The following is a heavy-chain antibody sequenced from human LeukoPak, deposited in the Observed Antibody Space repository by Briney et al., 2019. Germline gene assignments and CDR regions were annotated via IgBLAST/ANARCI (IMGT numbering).Heavy chain of an antibody. CDR3: ARDLRRITFGGGNFFDY. CDR1: GFTFSSYS. Sequence: PGGSLRLSCAASGFTFSSYSMNWVRQAPGKGLEWVSYISSSSSTIYYAGSVKGRFTISRDNAKNSLYLQMNSLRDEDTAVYYCARDLRRITFGGGNFFDYWGQGTLVTVSS. V-gene: IGHV3-48*02. CDR2: ISSSSSTI. J-gene: IGHJ4*02. D-gene: IGHD3-16*01.